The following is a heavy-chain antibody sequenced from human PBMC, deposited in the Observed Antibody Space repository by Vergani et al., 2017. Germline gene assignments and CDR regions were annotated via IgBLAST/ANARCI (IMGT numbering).Heavy chain of an antibody. CDR2: ISGSGGST. CDR1: GFTFSSYA. Sequence: EVQLLESGGGLVQPGGSLRLSCAASGFTFSSYAMSWVRQAPGKGLEWVSAISGSGGSTYYADSVKGRFTISRDNSKNTLYLQMNSLRAEDTAVYYCAKEEGSGWPLKYYFDYWGQGTLVTVSS. J-gene: IGHJ4*02. CDR3: AKEEGSGWPLKYYFDY. D-gene: IGHD6-19*01. V-gene: IGHV3-23*01.